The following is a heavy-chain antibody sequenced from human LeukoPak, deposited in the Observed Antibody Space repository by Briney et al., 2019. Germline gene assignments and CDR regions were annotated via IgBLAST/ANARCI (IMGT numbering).Heavy chain of an antibody. CDR1: GYTFTRYA. V-gene: IGHV1-3*01. CDR3: ARVVRAGLDY. Sequence: GASVKVSCKASGYTFTRYAMHWVRQAPGQRLEWMGWISAGNGNTKYSQKFQGRVTITRDTSASTAYMELSSLRSEDTAVYYCARVVRAGLDYWGQGTLVTVSS. CDR2: ISAGNGNT. J-gene: IGHJ4*02.